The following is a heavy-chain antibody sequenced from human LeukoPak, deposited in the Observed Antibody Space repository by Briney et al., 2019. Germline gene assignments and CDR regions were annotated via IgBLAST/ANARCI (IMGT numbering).Heavy chain of an antibody. J-gene: IGHJ4*02. CDR3: ARYHGDYFAY. V-gene: IGHV3-7*01. Sequence: GGSLRLSCAAPGFTFSVFWMSWVRQAPGKGLEWVANIKQDGSEKYYVDSVKGRFTISRDNDNNSMYLQINTLRAEVTAVYYCARYHGDYFAYWGQGTLVTVSS. CDR1: GFTFSVFW. CDR2: IKQDGSEK. D-gene: IGHD2-8*01.